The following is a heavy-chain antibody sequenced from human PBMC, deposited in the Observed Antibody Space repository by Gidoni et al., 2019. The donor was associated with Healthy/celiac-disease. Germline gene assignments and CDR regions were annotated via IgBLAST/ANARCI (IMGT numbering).Heavy chain of an antibody. CDR3: AVQRKLVRDYYYYGMDV. Sequence: EVPLVEAGGGLVKPGGSLRLRCAASGFPFSSYSMNWVRQAPGRGLECCSSMSSISSYIYYADSVKCRFTIPRDNAKNSLYLQLNSLRSEDTAVYYCAVQRKLVRDYYYYGMDVWGQGTTVTVSS. CDR1: GFPFSSYS. CDR2: MSSISSYI. D-gene: IGHD6-13*01. V-gene: IGHV3-21*01. J-gene: IGHJ6*02.